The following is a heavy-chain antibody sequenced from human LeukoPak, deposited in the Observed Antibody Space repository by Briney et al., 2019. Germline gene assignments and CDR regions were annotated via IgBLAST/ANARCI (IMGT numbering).Heavy chain of an antibody. CDR1: GYTFTAYH. Sequence: ASVKVSCKASGYTFTAYHMHWVRQAPGQGLEWMGIINPNDGSTNYAQRFQGRVTMTRDRSTSTVYMELSSLRSEDTAMYYYARGTQIDSSVYYAGHFDYWGQGTLVTVSS. CDR3: ARGTQIDSSVYYAGHFDY. D-gene: IGHD3-22*01. V-gene: IGHV1-46*01. CDR2: INPNDGST. J-gene: IGHJ4*02.